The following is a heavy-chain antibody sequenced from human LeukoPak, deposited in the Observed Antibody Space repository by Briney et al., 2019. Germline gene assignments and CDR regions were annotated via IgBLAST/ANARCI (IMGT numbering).Heavy chain of an antibody. CDR3: ATSSGYYYAIDY. D-gene: IGHD3-22*01. V-gene: IGHV4-59*12. Sequence: PSETLSLTCTVSGGSISSYYWSWIRQPPGKGLEWIGYIYYSGSTYYNPSLKSRVTISIDTSKNQFSLKLSSVTAADTAVYYCATSSGYYYAIDYWGQGTLVTVSS. J-gene: IGHJ4*02. CDR1: GGSISSYY. CDR2: IYYSGST.